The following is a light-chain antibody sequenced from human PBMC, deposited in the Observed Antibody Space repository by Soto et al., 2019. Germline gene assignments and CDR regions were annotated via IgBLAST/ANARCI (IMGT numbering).Light chain of an antibody. CDR1: QSVSNNY. V-gene: IGKV3-20*01. CDR3: HQYYSSPTT. Sequence: EIVLTQSPGTLSLSPGERATLSCRASQSVSNNYLAWYQQKVGQAPRLLIYGASTRATGIPDRFSGSGSGTDFTLTIDRLEPEDFAVYYCHQYYSSPTTFGGGTKVDI. CDR2: GAS. J-gene: IGKJ4*01.